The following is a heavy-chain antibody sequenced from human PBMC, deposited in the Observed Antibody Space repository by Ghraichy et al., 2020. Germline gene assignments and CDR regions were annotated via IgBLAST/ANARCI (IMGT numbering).Heavy chain of an antibody. J-gene: IGHJ4*02. Sequence: GGSLRLSCAASGFTFSSYAMSWVRQAPGKGLEWVSAISGSGGSTYYADSVKGRLTISRDNSKNTLYLQMNSLRAEDTAVYYCAKDRGYSYGYTDYWGQGTLVTVSS. CDR2: ISGSGGST. CDR1: GFTFSSYA. V-gene: IGHV3-23*01. D-gene: IGHD5-18*01. CDR3: AKDRGYSYGYTDY.